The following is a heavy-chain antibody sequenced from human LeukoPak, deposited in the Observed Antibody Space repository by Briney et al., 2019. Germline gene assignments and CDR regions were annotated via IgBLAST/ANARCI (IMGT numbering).Heavy chain of an antibody. D-gene: IGHD4-17*01. V-gene: IGHV3-30*03. CDR2: ISSDVSNR. CDR3: VRGSYGAYDY. CDR1: RFPFSNYG. Sequence: PGGSLRLSCAASRFPFSNYGVHWVRQAPGKGLEWLAVISSDVSNRHYADSVKGRFTVSRDNAKYSLYLQMNSLRAEDTAVYYCVRGSYGAYDYWGQGSLVTVSS. J-gene: IGHJ4*02.